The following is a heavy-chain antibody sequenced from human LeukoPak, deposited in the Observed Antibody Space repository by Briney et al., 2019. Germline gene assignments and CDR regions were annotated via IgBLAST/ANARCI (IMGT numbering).Heavy chain of an antibody. J-gene: IGHJ5*02. CDR2: NYHSRST. V-gene: IGHV4-38-2*01. CDR3: ARPIAARPHWFDP. CDR1: GYSISSGYY. Sequence: SETLSLTCAASGYSISSGYYWGWSRPPPGKGVEGIVSNYHSRSTYYNPALKRRTTITVDTTNNQFSLKLSSVTAADTAVYYCARPIAARPHWFDPWGQGTLVTVSS. D-gene: IGHD6-6*01.